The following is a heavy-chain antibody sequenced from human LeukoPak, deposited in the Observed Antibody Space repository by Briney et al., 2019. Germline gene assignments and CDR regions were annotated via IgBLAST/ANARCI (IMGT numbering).Heavy chain of an antibody. J-gene: IGHJ4*02. CDR1: GFTFSGSA. Sequence: PGGSLKLSCAASGFTFSGSAMHWVRQASGKGLEWVGRIRSKANSYATAYAASVKGRFTISRDDSKNTAYLQMNSLKTEDTAVYYCTGTAGPVSGSLSYWGQGTLVTVSS. V-gene: IGHV3-73*01. CDR2: IRSKANSYAT. D-gene: IGHD1-26*01. CDR3: TGTAGPVSGSLSY.